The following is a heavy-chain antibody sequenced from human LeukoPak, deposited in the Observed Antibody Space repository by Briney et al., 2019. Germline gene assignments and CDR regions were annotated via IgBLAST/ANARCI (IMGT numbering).Heavy chain of an antibody. V-gene: IGHV3-30*18. Sequence: PGGSLRLSCAASGFTFSSSGMHWVRQAPGRGLEWVAVISYDGSNKYYADSVKGRFTISRDNSKNTLYLQMNSLRAEDTAVYYCAKADVLRYFDWAYYYYYGMDVWGQGTTVTVSS. CDR2: ISYDGSNK. D-gene: IGHD3-9*01. CDR1: GFTFSSSG. J-gene: IGHJ6*02. CDR3: AKADVLRYFDWAYYYYYGMDV.